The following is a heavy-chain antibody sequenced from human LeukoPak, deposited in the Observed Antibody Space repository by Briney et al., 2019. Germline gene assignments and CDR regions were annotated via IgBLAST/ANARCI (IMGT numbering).Heavy chain of an antibody. J-gene: IGHJ4*02. CDR2: IYYSGST. V-gene: IGHV4-39*07. Sequence: SETLSLTCTVSGGSISSSNYYWGWIRQPPGKGLEWIGSIYYSGSTYYNPSLKSRVTISVDTSKNQFSLKLSSVTAADTAVYYCARDPGKGIQLFHYFDYWGQGTLVTVSS. CDR1: GGSISSSNYY. D-gene: IGHD5-18*01. CDR3: ARDPGKGIQLFHYFDY.